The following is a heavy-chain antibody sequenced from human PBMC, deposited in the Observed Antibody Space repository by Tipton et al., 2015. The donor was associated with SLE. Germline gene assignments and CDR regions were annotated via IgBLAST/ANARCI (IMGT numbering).Heavy chain of an antibody. D-gene: IGHD6-13*01. CDR1: GYTFTSYA. CDR3: ARDVPASGSHLLDS. CDR2: INPYTGNT. J-gene: IGHJ4*02. V-gene: IGHV1-18*01. Sequence: QLVQSGAEIKKPGASVKVSCKASGYTFTSYAISWVRQAPGQGLEWMGWINPYTGNTDYAQKVQGRVTMTTDTSRSTAYLDLRSLRPDDTAVYYCARDVPASGSHLLDSWGQGTLVTVSS.